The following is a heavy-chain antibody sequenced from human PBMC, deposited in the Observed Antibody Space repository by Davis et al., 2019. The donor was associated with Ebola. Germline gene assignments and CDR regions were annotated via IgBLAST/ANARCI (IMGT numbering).Heavy chain of an antibody. CDR1: GGSISSYY. CDR3: ARNGGTYGADAFDI. Sequence: PGGSLRLSCTVSGGSISSYYWSWIRQPAGKGLEWIGRIYTSGSTNYNPSLKSRVTMSVDTSKNQFSLKLSSVTAADTAVYYCARNGGTYGADAFDIWGQGTMVTVSS. J-gene: IGHJ3*02. D-gene: IGHD1-26*01. CDR2: IYTSGST. V-gene: IGHV4-4*07.